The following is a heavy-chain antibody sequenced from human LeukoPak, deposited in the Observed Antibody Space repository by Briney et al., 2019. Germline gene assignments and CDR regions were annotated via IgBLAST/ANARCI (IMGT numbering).Heavy chain of an antibody. CDR1: GFAFSRHW. CDR3: ARDYYGDYPFYFDS. D-gene: IGHD4-17*01. J-gene: IGHJ4*02. V-gene: IGHV3-7*01. Sequence: GGPLRLSCAASGFAFSRHWMSWVRQAPGKGLERVANIEQDGSEKYYLDSVKGRFTIFRDNAKNSMYLQMNSLRPEDTAVYYCARDYYGDYPFYFDSWGQGTLVTVSS. CDR2: IEQDGSEK.